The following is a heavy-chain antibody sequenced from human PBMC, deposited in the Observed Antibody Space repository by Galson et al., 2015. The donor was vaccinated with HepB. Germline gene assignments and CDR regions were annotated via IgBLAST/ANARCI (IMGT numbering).Heavy chain of an antibody. CDR3: ARARSLHDSSRRASLGGALDY. V-gene: IGHV1-3*01. Sequence: SVKVSCKASGYTFTSYAMHWVRQAPGQRLEWMGWINAGNGNTKYSQKFQGRVTITRDTSASTAYMELSSLRSEDTAVYYCARARSLHDSSRRASLGGALDYWGQGTLVTVSS. CDR1: GYTFTSYA. D-gene: IGHD3-22*01. J-gene: IGHJ4*02. CDR2: INAGNGNT.